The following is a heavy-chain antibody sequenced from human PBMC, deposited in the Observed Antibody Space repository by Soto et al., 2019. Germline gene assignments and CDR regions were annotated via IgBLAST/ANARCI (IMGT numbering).Heavy chain of an antibody. CDR2: ISGSGGST. CDR1: GFTFSSYA. CDR3: AKDSAWRYYFDY. Sequence: LRLSCAASGFTFSSYAMSWVRQAPGKGLEWVSAISGSGGSTYYADSVKGRFTISRDNSKNTLYLQMNSLRAEDTAVYYCAKDSAWRYYFDYWGQGTLVTVSS. V-gene: IGHV3-23*01. J-gene: IGHJ4*02.